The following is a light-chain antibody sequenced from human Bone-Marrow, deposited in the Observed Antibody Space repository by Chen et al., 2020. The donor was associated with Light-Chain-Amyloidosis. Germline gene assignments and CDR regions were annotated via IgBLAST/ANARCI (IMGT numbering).Light chain of an antibody. J-gene: IGLJ2*01. CDR3: QSYDSSLTGSGV. CDR1: RSNIGAGYD. CDR2: GNT. Sequence: SVLPQPPSVSGAPGQRVTISCTGSRSNIGAGYDVHWYQQLPGTAPKLLIYGNTNRPSGVPDRFSGSKSGTSASLAITGLQAEDEADYYCQSYDSSLTGSGVFGGGTKLTVL. V-gene: IGLV1-40*01.